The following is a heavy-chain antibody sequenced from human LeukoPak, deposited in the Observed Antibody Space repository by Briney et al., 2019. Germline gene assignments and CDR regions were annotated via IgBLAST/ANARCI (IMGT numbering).Heavy chain of an antibody. V-gene: IGHV3-23*01. CDR1: GFTFSSYA. CDR2: ISGSGGST. Sequence: GGSLRLSSAASGFTFSSYAMSWVRQAPGKGLEWVSAISGSGGSTYYADSVKGRFTISRDNSKNTLYLQMNSLRAEDTAVYYCAKSGGSGSYYDSYFDYWGQGTLVTVSS. CDR3: AKSGGSGSYYDSYFDY. D-gene: IGHD3-10*01. J-gene: IGHJ4*02.